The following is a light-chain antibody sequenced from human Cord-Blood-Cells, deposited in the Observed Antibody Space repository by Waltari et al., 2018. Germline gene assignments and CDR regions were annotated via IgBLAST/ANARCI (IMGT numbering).Light chain of an antibody. CDR1: ALPKKY. V-gene: IGLV3-10*01. J-gene: IGLJ1*01. CDR2: EDS. Sequence: SYELTQPPSVSVSPGQTARITCSGDALPKKYAYWYQQKSGQAPVLVIYEDSKRPSGIPERFSGSSSGTMATLTISGAQVEDEADYYCYSTDSSGNHSWVFGTRTKVTVL. CDR3: YSTDSSGNHSWV.